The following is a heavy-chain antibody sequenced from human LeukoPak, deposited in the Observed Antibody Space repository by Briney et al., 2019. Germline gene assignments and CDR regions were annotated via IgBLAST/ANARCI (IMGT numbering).Heavy chain of an antibody. Sequence: GASVKVSCKASGGTFSSYAISWVRQAPGKGLEWMGGFDPEDGETIYAQKFQGRVTMTEDTSTDTAYMELSSLRSEDTAVYYCATGINPNYYYYYGMDVWGQGTTVTVSS. CDR3: ATGINPNYYYYYGMDV. CDR1: GGTFSSYA. J-gene: IGHJ6*02. D-gene: IGHD2-15*01. CDR2: FDPEDGET. V-gene: IGHV1-24*01.